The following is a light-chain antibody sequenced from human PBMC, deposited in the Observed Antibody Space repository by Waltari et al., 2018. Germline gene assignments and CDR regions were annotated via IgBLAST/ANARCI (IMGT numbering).Light chain of an antibody. CDR1: STDVGGYNY. CDR3: SSYTIITTLV. J-gene: IGLJ3*02. CDR2: EVS. Sequence: QSALTQPASVSGSPGQSITISCTGTSTDVGGYNYVSWYQQHPGKAPNLVIYEVSNRPSGVSNRFSGSKSGNTASLTISGLQAEEEADYYCSSYTIITTLVFGGGTKLTVL. V-gene: IGLV2-14*01.